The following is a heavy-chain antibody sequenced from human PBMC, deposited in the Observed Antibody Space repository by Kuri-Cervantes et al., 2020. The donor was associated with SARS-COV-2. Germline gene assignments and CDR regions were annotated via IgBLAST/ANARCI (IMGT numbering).Heavy chain of an antibody. J-gene: IGHJ5*02. CDR3: AREDRYGGNLNWFDP. D-gene: IGHD1-26*01. CDR1: GFTFSNYG. V-gene: IGHV3-23*01. Sequence: GESLKISCAVSGFTFSNYGMNWVRHAPGKGLEWVSVISASGGMTYYADSVKGRFTISRDNSKNTLYLQMNSLTVADTAVYYCAREDRYGGNLNWFDPWGQGTLVTVSS. CDR2: ISASGGMT.